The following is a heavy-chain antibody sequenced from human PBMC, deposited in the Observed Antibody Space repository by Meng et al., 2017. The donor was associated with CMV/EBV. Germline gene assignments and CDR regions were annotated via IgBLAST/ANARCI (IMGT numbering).Heavy chain of an antibody. CDR1: FTGYY. CDR2: INPNSGGT. D-gene: IGHD3-22*01. V-gene: IGHV1-2*02. Sequence: FTGYYMHWVRQAPGQGLEWMGWINPNSGGTNYAQKFQGRVTMTRDTSISTAYMELSRLRSDHTAVYYCARDGYYYDSSGYRSRYFDLWGRGTLVTVSS. CDR3: ARDGYYYDSSGYRSRYFDL. J-gene: IGHJ2*01.